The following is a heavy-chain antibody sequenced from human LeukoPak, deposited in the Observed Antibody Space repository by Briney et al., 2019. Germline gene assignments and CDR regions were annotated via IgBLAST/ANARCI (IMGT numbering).Heavy chain of an antibody. V-gene: IGHV1-46*01. CDR1: GYTFTSYY. Sequence: ASVKVSCKASGYTFTSYYMHWVRQAPGQGLEWMGIINPSGGSTSYAQKFQGRVTTTRDTSTSTVYMELSSLRSEDTAVYYCAREHIVVVTAADAFDIWGQGTMVTVSS. CDR2: INPSGGST. D-gene: IGHD2-21*02. CDR3: AREHIVVVTAADAFDI. J-gene: IGHJ3*02.